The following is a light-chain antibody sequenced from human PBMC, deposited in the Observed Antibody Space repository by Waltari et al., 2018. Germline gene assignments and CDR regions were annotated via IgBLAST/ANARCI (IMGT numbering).Light chain of an antibody. CDR2: SNN. J-gene: IGLJ3*02. CDR3: AAWDDSLSGRV. V-gene: IGLV1-47*01. CDR1: RSNIGRNY. Sequence: QSVLTQPPSASGTPGQRVTISCSGSRSNIGRNYVYWYQQLPGTAPKLLIYSNNQRPSGVPDRFSGSKSGTSASLAISGLRSEDEADYYCAAWDDSLSGRVFGGGTKVTVL.